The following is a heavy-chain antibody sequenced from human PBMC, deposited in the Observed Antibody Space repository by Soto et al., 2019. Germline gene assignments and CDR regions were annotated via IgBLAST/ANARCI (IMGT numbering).Heavy chain of an antibody. CDR3: ARQHYYDSSGYYTWN. CDR1: GGSISSNIHY. J-gene: IGHJ4*02. V-gene: IGHV4-39*01. CDR2: VHYSGST. Sequence: QLQLQESGPGLVKPSETLSLTCSVSGGSISSNIHYWGWIRQPPGKGLEWIATVHYSGSTYYTPSLKSRVTISADTSNNQFSLRLNSVTAADTAVYYCARQHYYDSSGYYTWNWGQGTLVTVSS. D-gene: IGHD3-22*01.